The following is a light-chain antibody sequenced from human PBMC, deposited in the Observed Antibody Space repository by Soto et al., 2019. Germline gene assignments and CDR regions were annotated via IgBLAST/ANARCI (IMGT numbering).Light chain of an antibody. CDR3: QQHGSSPFT. J-gene: IGKJ3*01. Sequence: EIVLTQSPGTLSLSPGERATLSCRASQSVTTTYLAWYQQKPGQDPRLLISGASTRATGIPDRFSASGSGTDFTLTISRLEPEDFAVYYCQQHGSSPFTFGPGTKVDIK. CDR1: QSVTTTY. CDR2: GAS. V-gene: IGKV3-20*01.